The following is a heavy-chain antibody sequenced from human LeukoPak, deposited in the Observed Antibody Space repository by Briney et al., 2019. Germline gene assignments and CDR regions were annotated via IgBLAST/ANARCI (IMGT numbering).Heavy chain of an antibody. CDR2: ISSSSSYI. CDR1: GFTFSSYS. J-gene: IGHJ6*04. D-gene: IGHD1-26*01. CDR3: AILRGSYSPDV. Sequence: TGGSLRLSCAASGFTFSSYSMNWVRQAPGKGLEWVSSISSSSSYIYYADSVKGRFTISRDNAKNSLYLQMNSLRAEDTAVYYCAILRGSYSPDVWGKGTTVTVSS. V-gene: IGHV3-21*01.